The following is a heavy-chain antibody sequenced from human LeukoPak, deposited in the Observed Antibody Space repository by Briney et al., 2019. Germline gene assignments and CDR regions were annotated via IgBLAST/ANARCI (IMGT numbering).Heavy chain of an antibody. CDR1: GFTFSTSA. V-gene: IGHV3-23*01. CDR2: IGGGGGGT. J-gene: IGHJ4*02. D-gene: IGHD3-10*01. CDR3: SRGWTTGDY. Sequence: PGGSLRLSCAASGFTFSTSAMNWVRQAPEKGLEWVSTIGGGGGGTYYTDSVKGRFTISRDNSENTLYLQMDSLRAEDTAVYYCSRGWTTGDYWGRGTLVTVSS.